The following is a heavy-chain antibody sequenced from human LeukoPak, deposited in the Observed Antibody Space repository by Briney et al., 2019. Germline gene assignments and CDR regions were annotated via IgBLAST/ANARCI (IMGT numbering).Heavy chain of an antibody. Sequence: ASVKVSCKASGYTFTANYMHWVRQAPGQGLEYMGWINSNSGGTNYAQKFQGRVTMTRHTSISTVYMELSGLRSDDTAVYYCARDKDDFWSGYYYYYMDVWGKGTTVTVSS. J-gene: IGHJ6*03. CDR1: GYTFTANY. V-gene: IGHV1-2*02. D-gene: IGHD3-3*01. CDR3: ARDKDDFWSGYYYYYMDV. CDR2: INSNSGGT.